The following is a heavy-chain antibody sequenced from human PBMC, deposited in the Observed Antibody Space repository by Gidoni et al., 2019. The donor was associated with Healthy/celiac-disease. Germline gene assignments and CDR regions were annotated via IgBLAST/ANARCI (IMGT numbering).Heavy chain of an antibody. CDR2: ISHDGSNI. Sequence: QVQLVESGGGVVQPGRSLRLSCAASGFTFSSYAMHWVRQAPGKGLEWVAVISHDGSNIYYADSVKGRFTISRDNSKNTLYLQMNSLRAEDTAVYYCARDSPAYRSGYDSPSMDVWGQGTTVTVSS. CDR3: ARDSPAYRSGYDSPSMDV. CDR1: GFTFSSYA. D-gene: IGHD5-12*01. V-gene: IGHV3-30-3*01. J-gene: IGHJ6*02.